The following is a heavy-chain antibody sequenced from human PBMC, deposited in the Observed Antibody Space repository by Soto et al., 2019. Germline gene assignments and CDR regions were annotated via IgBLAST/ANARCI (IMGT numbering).Heavy chain of an antibody. V-gene: IGHV1-2*04. CDR3: AVRGSGWYGPSGCHS. D-gene: IGHD6-19*01. J-gene: IGHJ1*01. CDR1: GYTFTGYY. Sequence: QVQLVQSVAEVKKPGASVKVSCKASGYTFTGYYMHWVRQAPGQGLEWRGWINPNSGGTNYAQKFQGWVSMTRDTSISTAYVALSRLRSADTAAYYCAVRGSGWYGPSGCHSWGQGTLVTVSS. CDR2: INPNSGGT.